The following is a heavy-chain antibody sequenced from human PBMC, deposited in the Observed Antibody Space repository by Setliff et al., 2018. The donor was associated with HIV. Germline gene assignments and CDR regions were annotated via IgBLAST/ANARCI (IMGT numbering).Heavy chain of an antibody. Sequence: SCTVSGDSSSNDYWTWVRQPPGKGLEWIGNIHTSGTANYSPSLKSRVTISVDISKNQFSLKLTSVTAADTAMYFCARDSPADGGNPGRFQRWGQGTLVTVSS. CDR2: IHTSGTA. J-gene: IGHJ1*01. V-gene: IGHV4-4*08. CDR3: ARDSPADGGNPGRFQR. D-gene: IGHD2-15*01. CDR1: GDSSSNDY.